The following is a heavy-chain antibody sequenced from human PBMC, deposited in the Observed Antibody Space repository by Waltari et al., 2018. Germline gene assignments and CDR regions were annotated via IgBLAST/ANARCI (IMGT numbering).Heavy chain of an antibody. V-gene: IGHV3-9*01. Sequence: EERLVESGGDLVQPGSSLRLSCTASGFTFDAYGMHWVRQVPGKGLEWVSGISWHSVSIDYADSVKGRFTISRDNAKNSLYLQMNSLREEDTALYFCAKDFNYYGSGSYFDYWGQGTLVTVSS. CDR1: GFTFDAYG. CDR3: AKDFNYYGSGSYFDY. CDR2: ISWHSVSI. J-gene: IGHJ4*02. D-gene: IGHD3-10*01.